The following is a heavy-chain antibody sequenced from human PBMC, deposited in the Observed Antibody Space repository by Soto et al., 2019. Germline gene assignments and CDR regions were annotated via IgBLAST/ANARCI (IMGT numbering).Heavy chain of an antibody. J-gene: IGHJ5*02. CDR3: ARLYSSSSGWFDP. CDR1: GGTFSSYA. CDR2: IIPIFGTA. D-gene: IGHD6-6*01. V-gene: IGHV1-69*06. Sequence: QVQLVQSGAEVKKPGSSVKVSCKASGGTFSSYAISWVRQAPGQGLEWQGGIIPIFGTANDAQTFQGRVTITADKSTSTAYMELSSLRSEATAVYYWARLYSSSSGWFDPWGQGTLVTVSS.